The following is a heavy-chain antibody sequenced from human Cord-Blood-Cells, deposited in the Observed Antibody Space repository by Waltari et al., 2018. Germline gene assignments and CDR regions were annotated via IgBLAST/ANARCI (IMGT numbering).Heavy chain of an antibody. J-gene: IGHJ5*02. V-gene: IGHV4-59*01. CDR2: IYYSGST. D-gene: IGHD5-18*01. CDR3: AGNTAMVGWFDP. CDR1: GGSISSYY. Sequence: QVQLQESGPGLVKPSETLSLTCPVPGGSISSYYWSWIRQPPGKGLEWIGYIYYSGSTNYNPSLKSRVTISVDTSKNQFSLKLSSVTAADTAVYYCAGNTAMVGWFDPWGQGTLVTVSS.